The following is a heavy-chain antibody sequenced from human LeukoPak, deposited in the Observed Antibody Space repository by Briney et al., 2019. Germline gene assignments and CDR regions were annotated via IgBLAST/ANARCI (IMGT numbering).Heavy chain of an antibody. D-gene: IGHD3-3*01. CDR2: IWYDGSNK. Sequence: GGSLRLSCAASGFTFGSYGMHWVRQAPGKGLEWVTVIWYDGSNKYYADPVKGRFTISRDNSKNTLYLQMNSLRAEDTAVYYCARGGQGYDLNWFDPWGQGTLVTVSS. CDR3: ARGGQGYDLNWFDP. CDR1: GFTFGSYG. V-gene: IGHV3-30*19. J-gene: IGHJ5*02.